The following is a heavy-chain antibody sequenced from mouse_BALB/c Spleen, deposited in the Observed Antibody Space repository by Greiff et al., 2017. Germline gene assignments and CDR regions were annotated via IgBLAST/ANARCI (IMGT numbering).Heavy chain of an antibody. J-gene: IGHJ1*01. D-gene: IGHD2-4*01. Sequence: EVKLQESGPGLVKPSQSLSLTSSVTGYSITSGYYWNWIRQFPGNKLEWMGYISYDGSNNYNPSLKNRISITRDTSKNQFFLKLNSVTTEDTATYYCARDGDDYGWYFDVWGAGTTVTVSS. CDR3: ARDGDDYGWYFDV. CDR2: ISYDGSN. CDR1: GYSITSGYY. V-gene: IGHV3-6*02.